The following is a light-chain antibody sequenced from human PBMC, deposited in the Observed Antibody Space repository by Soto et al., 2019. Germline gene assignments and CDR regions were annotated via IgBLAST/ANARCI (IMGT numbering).Light chain of an antibody. CDR2: GAS. CDR3: QQYNNWPQRT. CDR1: QSVSSN. J-gene: IGKJ2*01. Sequence: EIVMTQSPATLSVSPGERATLSCRASQSVSSNLAWYQQKPDQAPRLLIYGASTRATGIPARFSGSGSGTEFTLTISSLQSEDFAVYYCQQYNNWPQRTFGQGTKLEIK. V-gene: IGKV3-15*01.